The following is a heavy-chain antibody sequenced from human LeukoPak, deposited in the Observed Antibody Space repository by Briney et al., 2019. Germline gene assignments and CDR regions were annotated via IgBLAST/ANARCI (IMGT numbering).Heavy chain of an antibody. J-gene: IGHJ3*02. CDR3: ARGDTAMADAFDI. V-gene: IGHV3-66*01. Sequence: GGSLRLSCAASGFTVSSNYMSWVRQAPGKGLEWVSVIYSGGSTYYADSVKGRFTISRDNSKNTLYLQMNSLRAEDTAVYYCARGDTAMADAFDIWGQGTMVTVSS. D-gene: IGHD5-18*01. CDR2: IYSGGST. CDR1: GFTVSSNY.